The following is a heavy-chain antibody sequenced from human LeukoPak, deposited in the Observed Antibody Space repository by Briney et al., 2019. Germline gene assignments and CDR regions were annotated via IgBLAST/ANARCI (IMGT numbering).Heavy chain of an antibody. CDR1: GGTFSSYA. V-gene: IGHV1-69*04. J-gene: IGHJ3*02. D-gene: IGHD1-7*01. CDR2: IIPILGIA. Sequence: GASVKVSCKASGGTFSSYAISWVRQAPGQGLEWMGRIIPILGIANYARKFQGRVTMTRDTSTSTVYMELSSLRSEDTAVYYCARDQDWNYAFDIWGQGTMVTVSS. CDR3: ARDQDWNYAFDI.